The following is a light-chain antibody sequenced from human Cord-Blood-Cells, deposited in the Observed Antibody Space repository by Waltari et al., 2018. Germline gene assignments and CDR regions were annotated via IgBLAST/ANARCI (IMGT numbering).Light chain of an antibody. V-gene: IGKV3-11*01. CDR3: QQRSNWPWT. Sequence: EIVLTHPPATLSLSPGERATLSCRASHNVSSYLAWYQQKPGQTPRLLIYDASNRATGIPARFSGSGSGTDFTLTISSLEPEDFAVYYCQQRSNWPWTFGQGTKVEIK. CDR2: DAS. CDR1: HNVSSY. J-gene: IGKJ1*01.